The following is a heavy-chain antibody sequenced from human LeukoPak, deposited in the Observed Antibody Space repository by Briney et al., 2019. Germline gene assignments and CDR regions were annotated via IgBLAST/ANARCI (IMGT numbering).Heavy chain of an antibody. CDR1: GFTVSSNY. V-gene: IGHV3-66*02. D-gene: IGHD6-6*01. CDR2: IYSGGST. J-gene: IGHJ4*02. Sequence: GGSLRLSCAASGFTVSSNYMSWVRQAPGKGLEGGSVIYSGGSTYYSDSVKGRFTISRDNSKNTLYLQMNSLRAEDTAVYYCARRAARRGGDDYWGQGTLVTVSS. CDR3: ARRAARRGGDDY.